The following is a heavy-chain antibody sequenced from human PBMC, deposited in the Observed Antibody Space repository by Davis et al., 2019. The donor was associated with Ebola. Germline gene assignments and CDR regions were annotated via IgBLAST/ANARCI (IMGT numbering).Heavy chain of an antibody. CDR2: ISYDGSNK. Sequence: GGSLRLSCAASGFTFSSYGMHWVRQAPGKGLEWVAVISYDGSNKYYADSVKGRFTISRDNAKNSLYLQMNSLRDEDTAVYYCARTDDFWSGALNYYYYYGMDVWGQGTTVTVSS. CDR1: GFTFSSYG. D-gene: IGHD3-3*01. V-gene: IGHV3-30*03. CDR3: ARTDDFWSGALNYYYYYGMDV. J-gene: IGHJ6*02.